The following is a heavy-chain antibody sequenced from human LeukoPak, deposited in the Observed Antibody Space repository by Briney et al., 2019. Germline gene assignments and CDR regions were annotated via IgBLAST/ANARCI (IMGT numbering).Heavy chain of an antibody. CDR2: ISGSGGGT. V-gene: IGHV3-23*01. D-gene: IGHD3-22*01. CDR1: GFTFSTYA. J-gene: IGHJ4*02. Sequence: PGGSLRLSCAASGFTFSTYAMSWVRQAPGKGLEWVSTISGSGGGTYFADSVKGRFTISRDNSKNTLYLQMNSLRAEDTAVYYCAKDLTMIVVVSFDYWGQGTLVTVSS. CDR3: AKDLTMIVVVSFDY.